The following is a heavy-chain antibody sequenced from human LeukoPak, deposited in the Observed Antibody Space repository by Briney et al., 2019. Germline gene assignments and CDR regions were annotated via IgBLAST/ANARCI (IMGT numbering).Heavy chain of an antibody. J-gene: IGHJ4*02. CDR3: ARDFGSSSYEGYFDY. D-gene: IGHD6-6*01. Sequence: GGSLRLSCAASGFTFSSYAMHWVRQAPGKGLEWVAVISYDGSNKYYADSVKGRFTISRDNSKNTLYLQMNSLRAEDTAVYYCARDFGSSSYEGYFDYWGQGTLVTVSS. V-gene: IGHV3-30-3*01. CDR2: ISYDGSNK. CDR1: GFTFSSYA.